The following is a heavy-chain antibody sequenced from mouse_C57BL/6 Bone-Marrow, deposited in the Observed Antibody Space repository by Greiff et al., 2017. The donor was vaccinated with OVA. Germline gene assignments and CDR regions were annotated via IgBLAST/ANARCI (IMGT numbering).Heavy chain of an antibody. V-gene: IGHV1-64*01. Sequence: QVQLKQPGAELVKPGASVKLSCKASGYTFTSYWMHWVKQRPGQGLEWIGMIHPNSGSTNYNEKFKSKATLTVDKSSSTAYMQLSSLTSEDSAVYYCARSKLLRPYYFDYWGQGTTLTVSS. CDR3: ARSKLLRPYYFDY. CDR2: IHPNSGST. D-gene: IGHD1-2*01. J-gene: IGHJ2*01. CDR1: GYTFTSYW.